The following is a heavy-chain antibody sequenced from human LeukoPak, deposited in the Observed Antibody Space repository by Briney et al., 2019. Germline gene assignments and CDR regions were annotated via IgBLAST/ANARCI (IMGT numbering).Heavy chain of an antibody. CDR1: GDSLSDLP. D-gene: IGHD3-10*01. CDR3: ATQSLLAGVPYGYFQF. Sequence: ASVKVSCKVTGDSLSDLPMHWVRHVAGKGLEWMGGFDPKFSEPVYAQRFQGRVTMSEDTSTDTAFMELTSLKSEDTAVYFCATQSLLAGVPYGYFQFWGPGTLVIVSS. V-gene: IGHV1-24*01. CDR2: FDPKFSEP. J-gene: IGHJ1*01.